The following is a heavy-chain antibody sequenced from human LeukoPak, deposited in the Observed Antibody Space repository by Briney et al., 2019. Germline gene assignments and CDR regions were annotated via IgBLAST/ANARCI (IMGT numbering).Heavy chain of an antibody. CDR1: GFTFNTYS. D-gene: IGHD6-13*01. CDR3: ARVEQQPRAVCGMDV. CDR2: ISSSSSTI. Sequence: GGSLRLSCAASGFTFNTYSMNWVRQAPAKGLEWVSHISSSSSTIYYADSVKGRFTISRDNAKTSLYLQMNSLRDEDTAVYYCARVEQQPRAVCGMDVWGPGTTVTVSS. V-gene: IGHV3-48*02. J-gene: IGHJ6*02.